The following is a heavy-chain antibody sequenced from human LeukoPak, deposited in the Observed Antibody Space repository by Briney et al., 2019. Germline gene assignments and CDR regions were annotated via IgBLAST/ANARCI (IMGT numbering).Heavy chain of an antibody. CDR2: ISGSGGST. V-gene: IGHV3-23*01. D-gene: IGHD2-15*01. CDR3: AKTVVAAPSLSG. CDR1: GFTFSSYA. Sequence: TGGSLRLSCAASGFTFSSYAMSWVRQAPGKGLEWVSAISGSGGSTYYADSVKGRFTISRDNSKNTLYLQMSSLRAEDTAVYYCAKTVVAAPSLSGWGQGTLVTVSS. J-gene: IGHJ4*02.